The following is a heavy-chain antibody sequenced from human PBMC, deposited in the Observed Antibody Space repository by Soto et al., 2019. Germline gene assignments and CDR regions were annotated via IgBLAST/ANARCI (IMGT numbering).Heavy chain of an antibody. V-gene: IGHV1-18*01. CDR2: IFPGGTNV. CDR1: GYTFTSYA. J-gene: IGHJ6*02. Sequence: ASVKVSCKASGYTFTSYAISWVRQAPGQGLEWMGTIFPGGTNVAYPQTFQGRVTMTTDTSPTTAYMELRSLKPDDPAGYYCAREGVAPYYYYGMDIWGQGPPVTVSS. D-gene: IGHD5-12*01. CDR3: AREGVAPYYYYGMDI.